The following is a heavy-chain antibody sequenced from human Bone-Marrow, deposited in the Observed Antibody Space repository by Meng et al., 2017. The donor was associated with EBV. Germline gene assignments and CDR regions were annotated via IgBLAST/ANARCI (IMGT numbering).Heavy chain of an antibody. CDR3: ASESGRGFTPDY. CDR1: GGTFRSDA. J-gene: IGHJ4*02. D-gene: IGHD3-10*01. Sequence: QVQVVESGAEVKKPGSSVRVSCRTPGGTFRSDAVSWVRQAPGQGLEWMGGLIPMSDAPHYAQKFQGRVTMTADESTSTHYMDLTGLRSDDTAVYYCASESGRGFTPDYWGQGTLVTVSS. V-gene: IGHV1-69*01. CDR2: LIPMSDAP.